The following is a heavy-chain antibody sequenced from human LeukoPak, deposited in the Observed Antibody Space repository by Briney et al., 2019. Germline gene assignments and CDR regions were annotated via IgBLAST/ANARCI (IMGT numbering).Heavy chain of an antibody. J-gene: IGHJ4*02. CDR3: ARGRYYGSGSYPFVMGY. CDR1: GGAFSTHT. V-gene: IGHV1-69*08. Sequence: SVKVSCKTSGGAFSTHTINWVRQAPGQGLEWMRRIIPVFDKTNYAQKFQGRVTITADKSTSTAYMDLSSLKSEDTAVYYCARGRYYGSGSYPFVMGYWGQGTLVTVSS. CDR2: IIPVFDKT. D-gene: IGHD3-10*01.